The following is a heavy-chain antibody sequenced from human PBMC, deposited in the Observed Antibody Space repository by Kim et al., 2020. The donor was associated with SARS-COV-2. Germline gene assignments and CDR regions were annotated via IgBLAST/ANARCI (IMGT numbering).Heavy chain of an antibody. V-gene: IGHV1-69*04. CDR1: GGTFSSYA. D-gene: IGHD3-16*01. J-gene: IGHJ6*02. CDR3: ARVLTFDYYYGMDV. Sequence: SVKVSCKASGGTFSSYAISWVRQAPGQGLEWMGRIIPILGIANYAQKFQGRVTITADKSTSTAYMELSSLRSEDTAVYYCARVLTFDYYYGMDVWGQGTTVTVSS. CDR2: IIPILGIA.